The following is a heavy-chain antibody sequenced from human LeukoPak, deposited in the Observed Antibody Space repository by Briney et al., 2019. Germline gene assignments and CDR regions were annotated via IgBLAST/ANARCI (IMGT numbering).Heavy chain of an antibody. CDR1: GFSFSNYA. Sequence: GGSLRLPCAASGFSFSNYAMTWVRQSPGKGLEWVSGVNNVGGLTYYADSVKGRFTVSIDNSKNTLYLQMNSLRNEDTAVYYCAKDLGDARSWYLDYWGQGTLVTVSS. CDR2: VNNVGGLT. CDR3: AKDLGDARSWYLDY. J-gene: IGHJ4*02. V-gene: IGHV3-23*01. D-gene: IGHD3-16*01.